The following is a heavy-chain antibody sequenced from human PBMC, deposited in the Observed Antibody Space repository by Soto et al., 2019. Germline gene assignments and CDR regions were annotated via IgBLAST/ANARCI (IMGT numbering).Heavy chain of an antibody. CDR1: GYSFNAYW. J-gene: IGHJ4*02. Sequence: GGSLKISCETSGYSFNAYWIGWMRQMPGKGLEWIGITNPDDSETRLSPSFQGQVTMSTYKSVTTSYLHLSSLKSSDTAMYYCAFKRLGYCSTTNCFSGFFTXWGQVTQFTVSX. V-gene: IGHV5-51*01. CDR3: AFKRLGYCSTTNCFSGFFTX. D-gene: IGHD2-2*01. CDR2: TNPDDSET.